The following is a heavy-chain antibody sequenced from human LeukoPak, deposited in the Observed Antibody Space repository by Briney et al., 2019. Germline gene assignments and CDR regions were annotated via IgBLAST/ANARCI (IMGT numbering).Heavy chain of an antibody. Sequence: PGGSLRLSCAASGFTVSSNYMNWVRQAPGKGLEWVSAIYSGGRTYYADSVKGRFTISRDNSKNTLYLQMNSLRVEDTAVYYCARDLYGMGYFDCWGQGSLVTVSS. CDR2: IYSGGRT. D-gene: IGHD1-26*01. V-gene: IGHV3-53*01. J-gene: IGHJ4*02. CDR3: ARDLYGMGYFDC. CDR1: GFTVSSNY.